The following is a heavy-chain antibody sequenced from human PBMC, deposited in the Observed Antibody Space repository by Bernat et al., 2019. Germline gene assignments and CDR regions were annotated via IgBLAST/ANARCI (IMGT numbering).Heavy chain of an antibody. Sequence: QVTLKESGPVLVKPTETLTLTCTVSGFSLSNDRMGVSWIRQPPGKALEWLAHIFSNDEKSYSTSLKSRLTISKDTSKSQVVLTMTNMDPVDTATYYCARITFEYSYGYMDHYYFDYWGQGTLVTVSS. CDR1: GFSLSNDRMG. J-gene: IGHJ4*02. V-gene: IGHV2-26*01. CDR2: IFSNDEK. D-gene: IGHD5-18*01. CDR3: ARITFEYSYGYMDHYYFDY.